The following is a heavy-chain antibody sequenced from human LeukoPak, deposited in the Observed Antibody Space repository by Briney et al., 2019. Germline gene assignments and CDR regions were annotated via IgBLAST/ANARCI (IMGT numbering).Heavy chain of an antibody. CDR1: GFTFSGYA. Sequence: PGRSLRLSCAASGFTFSGYAMHWVRQAPGKGLEWVAVISYDGSNKYYADSVKGRFTISRDNSKNTLYLQMNSLRAEDTAVYYCARDVTTVSPVFDYWGQGTLVTVSS. D-gene: IGHD4-17*01. CDR2: ISYDGSNK. V-gene: IGHV3-30*04. J-gene: IGHJ4*02. CDR3: ARDVTTVSPVFDY.